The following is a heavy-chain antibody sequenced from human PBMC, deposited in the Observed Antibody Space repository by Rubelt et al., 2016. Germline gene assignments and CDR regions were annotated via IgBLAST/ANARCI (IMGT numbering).Heavy chain of an antibody. J-gene: IGHJ4*02. CDR1: GGSISNYY. D-gene: IGHD6-6*01. CDR3: ARGVRIAARPNYFDY. V-gene: IGHV4-59*01. CDR2: IYYSGST. Sequence: QVQLQESGPGLVKPSETLSLTCTVSGGSISNYYWSWIRQPPGKGLEWIGYIYYSGSTNYNPSLKRRVTISVDTSKNQFSLKLSSVTAADTAVYYCARGVRIAARPNYFDYWGQGTLVTVSS.